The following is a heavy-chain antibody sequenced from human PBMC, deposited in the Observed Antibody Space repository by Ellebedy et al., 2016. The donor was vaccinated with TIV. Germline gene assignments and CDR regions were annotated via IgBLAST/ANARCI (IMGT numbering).Heavy chain of an antibody. CDR2: IHDSGST. CDR1: GDSIISYY. CDR3: ARLRHYGGDSVWFFDL. V-gene: IGHV4-59*08. D-gene: IGHD4-23*01. J-gene: IGHJ2*01. Sequence: MPSETLSLTCSVSGDSIISYYWVWLRQPPGKGLEWIGYIHDSGSTSYNPSLKSRVTISLDTSKNQFSLRLTSVTAADTAVYYCARLRHYGGDSVWFFDLWGRGTLVTVSS.